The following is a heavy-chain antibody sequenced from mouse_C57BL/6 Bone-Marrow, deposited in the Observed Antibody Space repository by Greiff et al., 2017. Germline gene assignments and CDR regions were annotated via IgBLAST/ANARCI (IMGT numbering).Heavy chain of an antibody. Sequence: EVQLVESGGGLVKPGGSLKLSCAASGFTFSSYAMSWVRQSPEKRLEWVATISDGGSSNYYPDNVKGRFTISSDNAKNNLYLQMMHLKSEETAMYYCARAGGRSSFDYWGQGTTLTVSS. J-gene: IGHJ2*01. CDR2: ISDGGSSN. V-gene: IGHV5-4*01. CDR3: ARAGGRSSFDY. CDR1: GFTFSSYA. D-gene: IGHD1-1*01.